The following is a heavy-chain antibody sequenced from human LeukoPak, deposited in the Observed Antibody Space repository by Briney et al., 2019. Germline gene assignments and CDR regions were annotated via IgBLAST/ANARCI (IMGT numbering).Heavy chain of an antibody. CDR2: IYPGDSDT. Sequence: GESLKISCKGSGYSFTTYRIAWVRQMPGKGLQCMGIIYPGDSDTRYSPSFQGQVTISADKSISTAYLQWSSLKASDTAMYYCARFLGPSGGLDYWGQGTRVTVSS. V-gene: IGHV5-51*01. CDR1: GYSFTTYR. D-gene: IGHD3/OR15-3a*01. J-gene: IGHJ4*02. CDR3: ARFLGPSGGLDY.